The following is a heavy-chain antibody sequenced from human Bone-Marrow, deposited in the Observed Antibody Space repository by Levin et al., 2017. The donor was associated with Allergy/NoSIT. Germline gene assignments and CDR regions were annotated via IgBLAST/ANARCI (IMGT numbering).Heavy chain of an antibody. D-gene: IGHD2-15*01. CDR1: GYTFAGYY. V-gene: IGHV1-2*02. CDR2: INPNSGGT. J-gene: IGHJ4*02. Sequence: GESLKISCKASGYTFAGYYMHWVRQAPGQGLEWMGWINPNSGGTNYAQKFQGRVTMTRDTSISTAYMELNRLRSDDTAVYYCARVTYCSGGSCYRNSPDYWGQGTLVTVSS. CDR3: ARVTYCSGGSCYRNSPDY.